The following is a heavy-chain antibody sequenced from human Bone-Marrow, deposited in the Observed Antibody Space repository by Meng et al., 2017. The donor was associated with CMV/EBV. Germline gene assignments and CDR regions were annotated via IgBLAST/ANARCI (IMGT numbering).Heavy chain of an antibody. V-gene: IGHV3-15*01. Sequence: GESLKISCAASGFTFSNAWMSWVRQAPGKGLEWVGRIKSKTDGGTTDYAAPVKGRFTISRDDSKNTLYLQMNSLKTEDTAVYYRTTGFDCTNGVCYTPNDPYFDYWGQGTLVTVSS. D-gene: IGHD2-8*01. CDR2: IKSKTDGGTT. J-gene: IGHJ4*02. CDR3: TTGFDCTNGVCYTPNDPYFDY. CDR1: GFTFSNAW.